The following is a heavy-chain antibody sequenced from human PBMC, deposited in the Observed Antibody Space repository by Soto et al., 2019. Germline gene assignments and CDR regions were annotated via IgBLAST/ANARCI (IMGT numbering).Heavy chain of an antibody. Sequence: EVQLVESGGGLVKPGGSLRLSCAASGFTFSSYSMNWFRQAPGRGLEWVSSISSSSSYIYYADSVKGRFTISRDNAKNSLYLQMNSLRAEDTAVYYCATPQDYYYYGMDVWGQGTTVTVSS. CDR2: ISSSSSYI. CDR3: ATPQDYYYYGMDV. J-gene: IGHJ6*02. V-gene: IGHV3-21*01. CDR1: GFTFSSYS.